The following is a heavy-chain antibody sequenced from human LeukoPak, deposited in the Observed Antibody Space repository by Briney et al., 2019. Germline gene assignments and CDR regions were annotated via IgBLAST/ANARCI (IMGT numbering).Heavy chain of an antibody. CDR1: GGSISSGGYY. J-gene: IGHJ6*02. D-gene: IGHD4-17*01. CDR3: ASNDYGDPINRYYYYGMDV. Sequence: PSETLSLTCTVSGGSISSGGYYWSWIRQHPGKGLEWIGYIYYSGSTYYNPSLKSRFTISVDTSKNQFSLKLSSVTAADTAVYYCASNDYGDPINRYYYYGMDVWGQGTTVTVSS. CDR2: IYYSGST. V-gene: IGHV4-31*03.